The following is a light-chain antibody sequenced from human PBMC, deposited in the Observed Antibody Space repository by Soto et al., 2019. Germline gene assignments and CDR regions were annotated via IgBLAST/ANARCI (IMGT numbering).Light chain of an antibody. Sequence: QSVLTQPPSASGTPGQSLTISCSGSSSNIGSHYVYWYQHLPGTAPKLLIFRDGQRPSGVPDRFFGSKSGTSASLAISGLRSEDEAHYYCAVWDDSLTGGVFGGGTKLTVL. CDR1: SSNIGSHY. CDR3: AVWDDSLTGGV. CDR2: RDG. J-gene: IGLJ3*02. V-gene: IGLV1-47*01.